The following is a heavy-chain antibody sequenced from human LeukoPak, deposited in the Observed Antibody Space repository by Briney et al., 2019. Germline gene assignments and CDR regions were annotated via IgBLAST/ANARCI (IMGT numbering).Heavy chain of an antibody. V-gene: IGHV1-69*05. J-gene: IGHJ6*03. D-gene: IGHD3-10*01. CDR2: IIPIFGTA. CDR1: GGTFSSYA. CDR3: AREGDPTSWAFGAYYYYYYMDV. Sequence: SVKVSCKASGGTFSSYAISWVRQAPGQGLEWMGRIIPIFGTANYAQKFQGRVTITTDESTSTAYMELSSLRSEDTAVYYCAREGDPTSWAFGAYYYYYYMDVWGKGTTVTVSS.